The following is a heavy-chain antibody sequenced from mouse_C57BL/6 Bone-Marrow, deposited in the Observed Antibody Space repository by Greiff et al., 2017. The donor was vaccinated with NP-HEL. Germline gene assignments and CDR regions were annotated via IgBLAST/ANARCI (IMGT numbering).Heavy chain of an antibody. D-gene: IGHD4-1*01. V-gene: IGHV1-18*01. CDR3: ARWDYWEDAMDY. CDR2: INPNNGGT. CDR1: GYTFTDYN. J-gene: IGHJ4*01. Sequence: VQLQQSGPELVKPGASVKIPCKASGYTFTDYNMDWVKQSHGKSLEWIGDINPNNGGTIYNQKFKGKATLTVDKSSSTAYMELRSLTSEDTAVYYCARWDYWEDAMDYWGQGTSVTVSS.